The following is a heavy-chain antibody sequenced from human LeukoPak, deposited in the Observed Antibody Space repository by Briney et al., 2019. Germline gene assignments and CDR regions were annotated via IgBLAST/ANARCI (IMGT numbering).Heavy chain of an antibody. CDR2: IYYSGST. V-gene: IGHV4-31*03. CDR1: GGSISSGGYY. J-gene: IGHJ4*02. D-gene: IGHD6-6*01. Sequence: PSQTLSLTCTVSGGSISSGGYYWSWIRQHPGTGLDWIGYIYYSGSTYYNPSLKSRVTISVDTSKNQFSLKLSSVTAADTAVYYCARAITVSSSSFFDYWGQGTLVTVSS. CDR3: ARAITVSSSSFFDY.